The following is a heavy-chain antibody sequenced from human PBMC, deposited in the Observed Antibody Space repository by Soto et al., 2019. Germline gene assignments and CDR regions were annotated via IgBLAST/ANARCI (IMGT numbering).Heavy chain of an antibody. D-gene: IGHD5-12*01. Sequence: QVQLVDSGGGLVKPGGSLRLSCAASGFTFSDYYMSWIRQAPGKGLEWVSYISSSSSYTNYADSVKGRFTISRDNAKNSLYLQMNSLRADDTAVYYCARDHHRYSGYDYVDYWGQGTLVTVSS. J-gene: IGHJ4*02. CDR2: ISSSSSYT. V-gene: IGHV3-11*05. CDR1: GFTFSDYY. CDR3: ARDHHRYSGYDYVDY.